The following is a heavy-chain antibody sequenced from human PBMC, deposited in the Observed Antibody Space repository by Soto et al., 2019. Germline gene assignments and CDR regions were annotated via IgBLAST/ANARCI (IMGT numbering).Heavy chain of an antibody. CDR2: INHSGST. Sequence: QVQLQQWGAGLLKPSETLSLTCAVYGGSFSGYYWSWIRQPPGKGLEWIGEINHSGSTNYNPSLKSRVTISVDTSKNQFSLKLSSVTAADTAVYYCASERSGSAPIDIWGQGTMVTVSS. V-gene: IGHV4-34*01. CDR1: GGSFSGYY. CDR3: ASERSGSAPIDI. J-gene: IGHJ3*02. D-gene: IGHD3-10*01.